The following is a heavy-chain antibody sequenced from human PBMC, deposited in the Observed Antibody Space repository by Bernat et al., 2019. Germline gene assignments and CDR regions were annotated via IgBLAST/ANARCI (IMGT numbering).Heavy chain of an antibody. V-gene: IGHV1-69*01. CDR2: IIPIFGTA. CDR1: GGTFSSYA. J-gene: IGHJ5*02. D-gene: IGHD3-22*01. CDR3: ARASRPYYYDSSGYYYVYWFDP. Sequence: QVQLVQSGAEVKKPGSSVKVSCKASGGTFSSYAISWVRQAPGQGLEWMGGIIPIFGTANYAQKFQGRVTITADESTSTAYMELSSLRSEDTAVYYCARASRPYYYDSSGYYYVYWFDPWGQGTLVTVSS.